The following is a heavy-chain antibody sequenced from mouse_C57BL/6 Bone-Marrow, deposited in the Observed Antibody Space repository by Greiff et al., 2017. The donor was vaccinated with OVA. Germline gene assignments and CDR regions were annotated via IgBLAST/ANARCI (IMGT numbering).Heavy chain of an antibody. CDR2: ISSGGDYI. V-gene: IGHV5-9-1*02. CDR1: GFTFSSYA. J-gene: IGHJ1*01. Sequence: EVHLVESGEGLVKPGGSLKLSCAASGFTFSSYAMSWVRQTPEKRLEWVAYISSGGDYIYYADTVKGRFTISRDNARTTLYLQMSRLKSEDTAMYCCTRVLAAFDIWGPGATVTVSS. CDR3: TRVLAAFDI.